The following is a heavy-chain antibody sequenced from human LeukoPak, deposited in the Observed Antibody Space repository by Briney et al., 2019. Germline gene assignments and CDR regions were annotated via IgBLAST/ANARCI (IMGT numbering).Heavy chain of an antibody. J-gene: IGHJ4*02. V-gene: IGHV3-23*01. CDR3: TKDRRGPAAGTWYFDS. Sequence: GGSLRLSCAASGFTFSRYSMNWVRQAPGRGLEWVSSITAIDGRTYYADSVRGRFTISRDNSKNTVYLQLNSLRAGDTAIYYRTKDRRGPAAGTWYFDSWGQGTLVTVSS. D-gene: IGHD6-13*01. CDR1: GFTFSRYS. CDR2: ITAIDGRT.